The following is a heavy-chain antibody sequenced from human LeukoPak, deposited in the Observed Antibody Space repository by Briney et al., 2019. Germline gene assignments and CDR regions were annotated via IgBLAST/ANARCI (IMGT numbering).Heavy chain of an antibody. V-gene: IGHV4-34*01. CDR3: ARTWTLDY. CDR2: INHSGST. J-gene: IGHJ4*02. D-gene: IGHD3/OR15-3a*01. CDR1: GGSFSGYY. Sequence: PSETLSLTCAVYGGSFSGYYWSWIRQPPGKGLEWIGEINHSGSTNYNPSLKSRVTISVDTSKNQFSLKLSSVTAADTAVYYCARTWTLDYWGQGTLATVSS.